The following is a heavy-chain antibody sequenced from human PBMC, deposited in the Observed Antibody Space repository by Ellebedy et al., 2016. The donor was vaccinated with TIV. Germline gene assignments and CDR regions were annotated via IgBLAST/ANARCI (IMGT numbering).Heavy chain of an antibody. D-gene: IGHD3-22*01. CDR1: GFTFSTYA. CDR2: ISGSGGNT. J-gene: IGHJ3*02. V-gene: IGHV3-23*01. CDR3: AKDGYYYDSSGYYLKDAFDI. Sequence: PGGSLRLSCVASGFTFSTYAMSWVRQAPGKGLELVSVISGSGGNTNYADSVKGRFTVSRDNSKNTLYLQMSSLRDDDTAVYYCAKDGYYYDSSGYYLKDAFDIWGQGTLVTVSS.